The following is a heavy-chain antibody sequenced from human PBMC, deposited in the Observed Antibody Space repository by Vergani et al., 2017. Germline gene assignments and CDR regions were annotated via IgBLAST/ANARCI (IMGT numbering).Heavy chain of an antibody. CDR3: ARPGYDCWSGYYGGRGY. J-gene: IGHJ4*02. D-gene: IGHD3-3*01. CDR1: GFTFSSYW. CDR2: IKQDGSEK. V-gene: IGHV3-7*01. Sequence: EVQLVESGGGLVQPGRSLRLSCAASGFTFSSYWMSWVRQAPGKGLEWVANIKQDGSEKYYVDSVKGRFTISRDNAKNSLYLQMNSLRAEDTAVYYCARPGYDCWSGYYGGRGYWGQGTLVTVSS.